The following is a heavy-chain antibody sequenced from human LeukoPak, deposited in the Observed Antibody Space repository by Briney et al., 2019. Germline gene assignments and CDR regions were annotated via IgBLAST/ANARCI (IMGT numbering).Heavy chain of an antibody. D-gene: IGHD3-10*01. CDR1: GYTFTGYY. J-gene: IGHJ6*02. V-gene: IGHV1-2*02. CDR2: INPNSGGA. Sequence: ASVKVSCKASGYTFTGYYMHWVRQAPGQGFEWMGWINPNSGGANYAQKFQGRVTMTRDTSISTAYMELSRLRSDDTAVYYCARDRYDPHIGSGRRMDVWGQGTTVTVSS. CDR3: ARDRYDPHIGSGRRMDV.